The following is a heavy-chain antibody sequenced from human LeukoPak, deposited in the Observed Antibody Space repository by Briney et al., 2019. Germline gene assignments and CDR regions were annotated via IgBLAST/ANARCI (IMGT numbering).Heavy chain of an antibody. CDR3: ARRPAEWLPFDY. D-gene: IGHD3-3*01. Sequence: ASVKVSCKASGYTFTGYYMHWVRQAPGQGLEWMGRINPNSGGTNYAQKFQGRVTMTGDTSISTAYMELSRLRSDDTAVYHCARRPAEWLPFDYWGQGALVTVSS. CDR2: INPNSGGT. CDR1: GYTFTGYY. J-gene: IGHJ4*02. V-gene: IGHV1-2*06.